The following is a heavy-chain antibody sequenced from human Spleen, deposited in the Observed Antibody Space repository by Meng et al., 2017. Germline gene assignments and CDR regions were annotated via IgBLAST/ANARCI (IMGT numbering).Heavy chain of an antibody. CDR1: GFTFRSSW. J-gene: IGHJ6*02. CDR3: ARESYGMDV. CDR2: INTDGSST. V-gene: IGHV3-74*01. Sequence: GGSLRLSCAASGFTFRSSWMHWVRQAPGKGLVWVSRINTDGSSTSYADSVKGRFTVSRDNSKSILYLQMNSLSDEDTAVYYCARESYGMDVWGQGTTVT.